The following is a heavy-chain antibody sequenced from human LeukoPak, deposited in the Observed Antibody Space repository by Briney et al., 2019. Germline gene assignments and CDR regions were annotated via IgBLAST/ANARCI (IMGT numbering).Heavy chain of an antibody. CDR3: AKGTGYCSSTSCYKSTPLLYYYYGMDV. CDR1: GFTFSSYA. CDR2: ISGSGGST. J-gene: IGHJ6*02. D-gene: IGHD2-2*02. Sequence: GGSLRLSCAASGFTFSSYAMSWVRQAPGKGLEWVSAISGSGGSTYYADSVKGRFTISRDNSKNTLYLQMNSLRAEDTAVYYCAKGTGYCSSTSCYKSTPLLYYYYGMDVWGQGTTVTVS. V-gene: IGHV3-23*01.